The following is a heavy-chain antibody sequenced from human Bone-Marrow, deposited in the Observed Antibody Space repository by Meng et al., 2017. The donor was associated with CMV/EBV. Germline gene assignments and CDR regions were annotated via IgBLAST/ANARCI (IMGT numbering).Heavy chain of an antibody. D-gene: IGHD6-25*01. CDR2: INAILGIT. J-gene: IGHJ5*02. CDR1: GDTYSSYS. V-gene: IGHV1-69*10. CDR3: AMKKPAAPDFGWMDA. Sequence: SVKVSCKASGDTYSSYSIHWVRQAPGQGLEWMGGINAILGITNYAQKFQGRVTMTTDTSTSTAYMELSRLRSDDTAVYFCAMKKPAAPDFGWMDAWGQGTMVTVSS.